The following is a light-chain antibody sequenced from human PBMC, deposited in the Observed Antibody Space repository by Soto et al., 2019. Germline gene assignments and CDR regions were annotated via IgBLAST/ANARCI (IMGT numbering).Light chain of an antibody. CDR2: DVS. V-gene: IGLV2-14*03. Sequence: QSALTQPASVSGSPGQSITISCTGTSSDVGGYNYVSWYQHHPGKAPKLMIYDVSNRPSGVSNRCSGSKSGNTASLTSSGLQAEDEADYYGSSYTSRSTHVVFGGGTKLTVL. CDR1: SSDVGGYNY. CDR3: SSYTSRSTHVV. J-gene: IGLJ2*01.